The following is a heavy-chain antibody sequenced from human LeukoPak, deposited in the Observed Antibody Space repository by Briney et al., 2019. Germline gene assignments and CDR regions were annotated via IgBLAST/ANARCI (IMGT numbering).Heavy chain of an antibody. D-gene: IGHD1-26*01. J-gene: IGHJ4*02. V-gene: IGHV3-48*03. CDR3: ARDGGPYSGSYLGFDY. CDR2: ISSSGSTI. Sequence: GGSLRLSCAASGFTFSSYEMNWVRQAPGKGLERVSYISSSGSTIYYADSVKGRFTISRDNAKNSLYLQMNSLRAEDTALYYCARDGGPYSGSYLGFDYWGQGTLVTVSS. CDR1: GFTFSSYE.